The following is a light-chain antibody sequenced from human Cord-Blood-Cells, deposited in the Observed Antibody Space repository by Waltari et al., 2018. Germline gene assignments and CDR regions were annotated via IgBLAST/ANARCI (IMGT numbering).Light chain of an antibody. J-gene: IGLJ2*01. Sequence: QSALTQPASVSGSPGQSTTISCTGTSSDVGGYNYVSWYQQHPGKAPKLMIYDVSIRPSVVAMRFSGSKSGNRASLTIYGLQAEDEADYYCSSYTISSTVVFGGGTKLTVL. CDR1: SSDVGGYNY. CDR3: SSYTISSTVV. V-gene: IGLV2-14*01. CDR2: DVS.